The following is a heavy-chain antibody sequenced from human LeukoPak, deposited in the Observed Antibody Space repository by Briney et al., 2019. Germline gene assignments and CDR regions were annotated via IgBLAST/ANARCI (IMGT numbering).Heavy chain of an antibody. CDR1: GGSISSNY. CDR2: IYYTGST. Sequence: PSETLSLTCSVSGGSISSNYWSWIRQPPGKGLEWIGYIYYTGSTNYNLSLKSRVTISVDTSENQFSLKLTSVTAADTAVYYCARGGRGRNWFDPWGQGTLVTVSS. D-gene: IGHD3-10*01. J-gene: IGHJ5*02. CDR3: ARGGRGRNWFDP. V-gene: IGHV4-59*01.